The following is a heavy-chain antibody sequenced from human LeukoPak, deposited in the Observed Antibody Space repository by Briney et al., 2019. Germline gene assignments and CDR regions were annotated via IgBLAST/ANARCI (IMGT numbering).Heavy chain of an antibody. J-gene: IGHJ4*02. CDR1: GFTLSDYN. CDR3: ARERAMASLRPYYFDY. CDR2: ISSSGSTI. Sequence: PGGSLRLSCAAPGFTLSDYNMSWIRRAPGKGLEGISYISSSGSTIYYADSATGRFTISRDNARSSLYLQMSSLRAEDTAVYYCARERAMASLRPYYFDYWGQGTLVTVSS. D-gene: IGHD5-24*01. V-gene: IGHV3-11*01.